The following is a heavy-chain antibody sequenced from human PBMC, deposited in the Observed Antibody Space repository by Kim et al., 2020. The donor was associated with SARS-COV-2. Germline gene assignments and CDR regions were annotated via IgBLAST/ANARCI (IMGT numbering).Heavy chain of an antibody. CDR3: DKGALLDY. CDR1: GFTFSTFD. J-gene: IGHJ4*02. V-gene: IGHV3-23*01. Sequence: GGSLRLSCAASGFTFSTFDMSWVRQAPGKGLEWVSVIMGSDGTTYYADSVKGRFTISRDNSKNTLYLQMNTVSAEETALYYCDKGALLDYCGQGTLVTVSS. CDR2: IMGSDGTT.